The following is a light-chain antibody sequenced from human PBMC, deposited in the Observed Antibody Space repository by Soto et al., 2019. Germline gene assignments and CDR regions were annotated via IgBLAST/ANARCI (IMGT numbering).Light chain of an antibody. CDR1: SSHVGDYNY. CDR2: DVY. J-gene: IGLJ1*01. V-gene: IGLV2-11*01. Sequence: QSALTQPRSVSGSPGQSVTISCTGTSSHVGDYNYVSWYQHHPGKAPKLVIYDVYKRPSGVPDRFSGSKSGNTASLVISGLQAEDEADYYCSSYAGSYTLIVFGTGTKVTVL. CDR3: SSYAGSYTLIV.